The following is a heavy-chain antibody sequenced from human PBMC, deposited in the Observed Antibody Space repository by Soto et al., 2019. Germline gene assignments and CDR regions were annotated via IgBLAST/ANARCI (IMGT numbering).Heavy chain of an antibody. V-gene: IGHV1-46*03. CDR2: INPSGGST. D-gene: IGHD3-22*01. CDR3: ARLYDSGGFFDY. J-gene: IGHJ4*02. Sequence: ASVKVSCKASGYTFTNYGISWVRQAPGQGLEWMGIINPSGGSTSYAQKFQGRVTMTRDTSTSTVYMELSSLRSEDSAVYYCARLYDSGGFFDYWGQGTLVTVSS. CDR1: GYTFTNYG.